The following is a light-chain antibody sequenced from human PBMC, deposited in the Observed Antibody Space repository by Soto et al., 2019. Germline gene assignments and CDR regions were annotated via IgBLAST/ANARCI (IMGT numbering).Light chain of an antibody. Sequence: QSVLTQPPSVSGAPGQRVTTSCTGSSSNIGAGYDVHWYQQLPGTAPKLLIYGNSNRPSGVPDRFSGSKSGTSASLAITGLQAEDEADYYCQSYDSSLSGYHVVFGGGTKLTVL. J-gene: IGLJ2*01. CDR3: QSYDSSLSGYHVV. CDR2: GNS. CDR1: SSNIGAGYD. V-gene: IGLV1-40*01.